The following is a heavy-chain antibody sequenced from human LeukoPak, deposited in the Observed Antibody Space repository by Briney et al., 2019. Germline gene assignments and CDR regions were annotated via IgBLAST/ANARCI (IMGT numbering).Heavy chain of an antibody. CDR3: AKDHDYVWGSYHDHYYFDY. V-gene: IGHV3-21*01. CDR2: ISSSSSYI. Sequence: GGSLRLSCAASGFTFSSYTMNWVRQAPGKGLEWVSSISSSSSYIYYADSVKGRFTISRDNSKNTLYLQMNSLRAEDTAVYYCAKDHDYVWGSYHDHYYFDYWGQGTLVTVSS. CDR1: GFTFSSYT. J-gene: IGHJ4*02. D-gene: IGHD3-16*02.